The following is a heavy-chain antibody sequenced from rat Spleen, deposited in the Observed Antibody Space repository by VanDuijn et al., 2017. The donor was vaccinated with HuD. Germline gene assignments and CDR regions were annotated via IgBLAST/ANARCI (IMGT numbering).Heavy chain of an antibody. D-gene: IGHD1-9*01. V-gene: IGHV5-7*01. CDR2: ISYGDSSGHSGT. Sequence: EVQLVESGGGLVQPGRSLKLSCGVSGFTLSDYSMAWVRQAPKKGLEWVATISYGDSSGHSGTYYRDSVRGRFTISRDDAKSTLSLQMDSLRSEDTATYYCARRHYGYTDYFDYWGQGVMVTVSS. J-gene: IGHJ2*01. CDR1: GFTLSDYS. CDR3: ARRHYGYTDYFDY.